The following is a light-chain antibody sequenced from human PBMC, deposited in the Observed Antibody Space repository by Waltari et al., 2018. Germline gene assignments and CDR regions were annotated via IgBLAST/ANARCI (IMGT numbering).Light chain of an antibody. J-gene: IGKJ1*01. V-gene: IGKV3D-15*03. CDR1: QSISRD. CDR2: SES. CDR3: QQYNTWPPWT. Sequence: EIVMTQSPATLSVSPGERATLSCRASQSISRDLVWYQQKPGQAPRLLRSSESMRATGVPFRFGGSGSGTEFTLTISNIQSEDFAVYYCQQYNTWPPWTFGQGTKVEF.